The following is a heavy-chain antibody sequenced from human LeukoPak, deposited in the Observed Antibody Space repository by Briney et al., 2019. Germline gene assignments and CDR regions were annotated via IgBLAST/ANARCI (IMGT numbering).Heavy chain of an antibody. CDR2: IYCGGST. V-gene: IGHV3-53*04. CDR1: GFTVSSNY. D-gene: IGHD3-22*01. CDR3: ARDYYDSSGYYYLDY. Sequence: PGGSLRLSCAASGFTVSSNYMSWVRQAPGKGLEWVSVIYCGGSTYYADSVKGRFTISRHNSKNTLYLQMNSLRAEDTAVYYCARDYYDSSGYYYLDYWGQGTLVTVSS. J-gene: IGHJ4*02.